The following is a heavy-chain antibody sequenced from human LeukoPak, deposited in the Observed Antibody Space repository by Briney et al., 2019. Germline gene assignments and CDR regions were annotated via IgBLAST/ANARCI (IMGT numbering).Heavy chain of an antibody. V-gene: IGHV4-30-2*01. D-gene: IGHD3-10*01. CDR3: AREAARRFGERWFDP. Sequence: SETLSLTCTVSGGSISSGGYYWSWIRQPPGKGLEWIGYIYHSGSTYYNPSLKSRVTISVDRSKNQFSLKLSSVTAADTAVYYCAREAARRFGERWFDPWGQGTLVTVSS. J-gene: IGHJ5*02. CDR1: GGSISSGGYY. CDR2: IYHSGST.